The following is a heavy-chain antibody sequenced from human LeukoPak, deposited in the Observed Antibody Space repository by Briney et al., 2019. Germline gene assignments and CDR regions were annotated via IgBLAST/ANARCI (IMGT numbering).Heavy chain of an antibody. Sequence: ASVKVSCKASGGTFSSYAISWVRQAPGQGLEWMGRIIPILGIANYAQKFQGRVTITADKSTSTAYMELSSLRSEDTAVCYCARDRGTVTTSYFDYWGQGTLVTVSS. D-gene: IGHD4-17*01. CDR2: IIPILGIA. V-gene: IGHV1-69*04. CDR1: GGTFSSYA. J-gene: IGHJ4*02. CDR3: ARDRGTVTTSYFDY.